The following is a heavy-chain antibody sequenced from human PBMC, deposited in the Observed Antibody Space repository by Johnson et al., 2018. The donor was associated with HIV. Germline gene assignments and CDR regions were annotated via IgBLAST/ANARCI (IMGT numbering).Heavy chain of an antibody. V-gene: IGHV3-30*03. Sequence: QVQLVESGGGVVQPGRSLRLSCAASGFTFSSYGMHWVRQAPGKGLEWVAVISYDGSNKYYADSVKGRFTISRDNSKNTLYLQMNSLRAEDTAVYYCARDKGFRELKYAFDIWGQGTMVTVSS. CDR1: GFTFSSYG. CDR2: ISYDGSNK. D-gene: IGHD3-10*01. J-gene: IGHJ3*02. CDR3: ARDKGFRELKYAFDI.